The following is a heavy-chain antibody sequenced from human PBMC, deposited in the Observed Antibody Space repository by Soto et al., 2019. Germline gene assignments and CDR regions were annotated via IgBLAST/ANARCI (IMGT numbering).Heavy chain of an antibody. CDR3: ARESHDILTGPPWVWYFDL. J-gene: IGHJ2*01. V-gene: IGHV4-34*01. CDR2: INDRGSI. Sequence: QVQLQQWGAGPLRPLETLSLTCGVSGGSFRGYYWAWIRQSPGKGLEWIGEINDRGSINYNPSLKSRVSISVGTSKNHYSLTLRSVTAAETAVYYCARESHDILTGPPWVWYFDLWGRGTLVTVSS. CDR1: GGSFRGYY. D-gene: IGHD3-9*01.